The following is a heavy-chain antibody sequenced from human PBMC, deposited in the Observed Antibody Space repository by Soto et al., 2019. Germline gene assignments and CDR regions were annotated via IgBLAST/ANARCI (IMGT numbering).Heavy chain of an antibody. CDR3: VRSRGNWFDP. J-gene: IGHJ5*02. CDR2: IFSNDEK. CDR1: GGSVSSGSYY. V-gene: IGHV2-26*01. Sequence: ETLSLTCTVSGGSVSSGSYYWSWIRQPPGKALEWLAHIFSNDEKSYSTSLKNRLAISKDTSKSQVVLTMTNLDPVDTATYFCVRSRGNWFDPWGQGTLVTVSS.